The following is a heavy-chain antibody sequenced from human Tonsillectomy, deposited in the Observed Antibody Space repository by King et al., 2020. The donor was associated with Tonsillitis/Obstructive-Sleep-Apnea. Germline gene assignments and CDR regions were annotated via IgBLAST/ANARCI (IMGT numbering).Heavy chain of an antibody. J-gene: IGHJ4*02. CDR2: INASGGST. D-gene: IGHD3-16*01. CDR3: ARDLGAGGFDY. CDR1: GYIFTNYY. V-gene: IGHV1-46*01. Sequence: QVQLVESGAEVKKPGASVKVSCTASGYIFTNYYIHWVRQAPGQGLEWMGIINASGGSTSYAQKFQGRVIMTSDTSTRTVYMELSSLRSEDTAVYYCARDLGAGGFDYWGQGTLVTVSS.